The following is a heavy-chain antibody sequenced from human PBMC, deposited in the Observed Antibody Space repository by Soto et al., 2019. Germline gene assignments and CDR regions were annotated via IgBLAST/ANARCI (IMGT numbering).Heavy chain of an antibody. J-gene: IGHJ4*02. CDR1: GYTFTGYY. CDR2: INPNSGGT. V-gene: IGHV1-2*04. D-gene: IGHD3-22*01. Sequence: ASVKVSCKASGYTFTGYYIHWVRQAPGQGLEWMGWINPNSGGTNFAQQFQGWVTLTRDTSISTAYMELSRLRSDDMAVYYCARGSTMNFDYCGQGPLVTVSS. CDR3: ARGSTMNFDY.